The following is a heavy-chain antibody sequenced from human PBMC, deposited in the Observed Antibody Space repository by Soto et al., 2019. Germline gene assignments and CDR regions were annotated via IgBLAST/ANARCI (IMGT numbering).Heavy chain of an antibody. D-gene: IGHD2-15*01. Sequence: QVQLVQSGAEVKKPGSSVKVSCKASGGTFSSYAISWVRQAPGQGLEWMGGIIPIFGTANYAQKFQGRVLTTADEATSTADMKRSSLRSEDTAVYYCARDQGGGYCSGGSCHGHFDYWGRGPLVTASS. CDR2: IIPIFGTA. CDR3: ARDQGGGYCSGGSCHGHFDY. CDR1: GGTFSSYA. J-gene: IGHJ4*02. V-gene: IGHV1-69*12.